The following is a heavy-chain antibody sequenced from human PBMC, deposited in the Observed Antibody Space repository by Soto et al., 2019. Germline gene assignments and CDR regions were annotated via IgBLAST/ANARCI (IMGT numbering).Heavy chain of an antibody. D-gene: IGHD2-2*02. V-gene: IGHV1-18*01. J-gene: IGHJ6*02. Sequence: ASVKVSCKASGYTFTSYGISWVRQAPGQGLEWMGWISAYNGNTNYAQKLQGRVTMTTDTSTSTAYMELRSLRSDDTAVYYCARDAEAVILLYSGYYYCGMDVWGQGTTVTVSS. CDR3: ARDAEAVILLYSGYYYCGMDV. CDR1: GYTFTSYG. CDR2: ISAYNGNT.